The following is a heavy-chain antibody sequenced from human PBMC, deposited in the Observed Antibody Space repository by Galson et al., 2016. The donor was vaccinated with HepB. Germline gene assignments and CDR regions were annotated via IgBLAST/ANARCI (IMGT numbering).Heavy chain of an antibody. J-gene: IGHJ5*02. D-gene: IGHD3-3*01. CDR2: IYPGDSDT. Sequence: QSGAEVKKPGESLKISCKAPGYSFATHWIGWVRQMPGKGLEWLGIIYPGDSDTRYSPSFRGQVTISADRSINTAYLQWSSLKASDTAMYYCVRDGTGKYDFWSGYPNNWFDPWGQGTLVTVSS. CDR3: VRDGTGKYDFWSGYPNNWFDP. V-gene: IGHV5-51*01. CDR1: GYSFATHW.